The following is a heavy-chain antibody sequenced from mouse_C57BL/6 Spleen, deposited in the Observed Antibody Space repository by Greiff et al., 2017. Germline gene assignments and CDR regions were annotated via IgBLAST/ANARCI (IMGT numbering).Heavy chain of an antibody. Sequence: QVQLQQSGAELARPGASVKLSCKASGYTFTSYGISWVKQRTGQGLEWIGEIYPRSGNTYYNAKFKGKAILTADKSSSTAYMELRSLTSEDSAVYFCARSPYYYGSSYIDYWGQGTTLTVSS. D-gene: IGHD1-1*01. J-gene: IGHJ2*01. CDR1: GYTFTSYG. CDR2: IYPRSGNT. V-gene: IGHV1-81*01. CDR3: ARSPYYYGSSYIDY.